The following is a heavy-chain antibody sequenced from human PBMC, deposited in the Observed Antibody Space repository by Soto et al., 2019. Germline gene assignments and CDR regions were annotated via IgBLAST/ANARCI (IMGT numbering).Heavy chain of an antibody. CDR1: GGSIISSNW. CDR2: IYHSGST. Sequence: LSLTCAVSGGSIISSNWWSWVRQPPGKGLEWIGEIYHSGSTNYNPSLKSRVTISVDKSKNQFSLKLSSVTAADTAVYYCARGNSDQLLSTVFDYWGQGTLVTVSS. D-gene: IGHD2-2*01. J-gene: IGHJ4*02. V-gene: IGHV4-4*02. CDR3: ARGNSDQLLSTVFDY.